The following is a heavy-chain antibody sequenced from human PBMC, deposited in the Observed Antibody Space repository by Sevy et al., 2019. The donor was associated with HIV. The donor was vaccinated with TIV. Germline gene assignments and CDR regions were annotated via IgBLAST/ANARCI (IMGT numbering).Heavy chain of an antibody. D-gene: IGHD3-22*01. J-gene: IGHJ1*01. Sequence: GGSLRLSCAASGFTFSSYWMSWVRQAPGKGLEWVANIKQDGSEKYYVDSVKGRFTISRDNAKNSLYLQMNSLRAEDTAVYYCARGPDYCDSVYAEYFQHWGQGTLVTVSS. CDR3: ARGPDYCDSVYAEYFQH. CDR2: IKQDGSEK. CDR1: GFTFSSYW. V-gene: IGHV3-7*01.